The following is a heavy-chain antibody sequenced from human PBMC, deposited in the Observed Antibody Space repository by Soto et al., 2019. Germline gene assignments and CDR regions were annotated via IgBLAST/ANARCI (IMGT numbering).Heavy chain of an antibody. CDR2: VYYNGIT. CDR3: SRLYCPDAICSFDY. J-gene: IGHJ4*02. V-gene: IGHV4-39*01. CDR1: GDSISSSSYY. Sequence: QLQLQESGPGLVKPSETLSLTCTVSGDSISSSSYYWAWIRQPPGTGLEWIGSVYYNGITYYNPSLRSRVTISIDTSQTQFSLKLTTVTAADPAVYHCSRLYCPDAICSFDYWAQGTLVTVSS. D-gene: IGHD2-8*01.